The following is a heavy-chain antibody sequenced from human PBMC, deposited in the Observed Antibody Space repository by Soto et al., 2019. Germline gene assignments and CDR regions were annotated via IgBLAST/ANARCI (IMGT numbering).Heavy chain of an antibody. CDR3: VRGGIAGPWFDP. J-gene: IGHJ5*02. D-gene: IGHD2-15*01. CDR1: VRSFSGYY. CDR2: IFHSGST. V-gene: IGHV4-34*09. Sequence: SETLSLTCSAYVRSFSGYYWSWLRQPPGKGLEWLGYIFHSGSTLYNPSLRGRLTLSADTSRNQLSLYLTSVTAADTAVYSCVRGGIAGPWFDPWGQGILVTVSS.